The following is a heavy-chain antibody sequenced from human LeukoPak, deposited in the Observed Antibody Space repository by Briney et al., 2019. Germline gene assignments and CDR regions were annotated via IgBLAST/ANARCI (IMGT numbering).Heavy chain of an antibody. CDR1: GASIKTYY. V-gene: IGHV4-59*01. Sequence: PSETLSLTCNVSGASIKTYYWTWIRQPPGKGLEYVGYIYSRGSTNYNPSLKSRVTLSVDTSKNQFSLRLRPPTAADTAVYYCARVREGNHLHQFYLDSWGQGTLVTVSS. CDR3: ARVREGNHLHQFYLDS. CDR2: IYSRGST. J-gene: IGHJ4*02. D-gene: IGHD1-14*01.